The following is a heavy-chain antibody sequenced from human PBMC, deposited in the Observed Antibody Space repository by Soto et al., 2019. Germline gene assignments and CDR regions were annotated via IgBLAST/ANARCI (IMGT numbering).Heavy chain of an antibody. CDR1: GPTFRSDD. CDR3: ARGASTMTADAFDL. J-gene: IGHJ3*01. Sequence: QVQVVESGGGVVQPGRSLRLSCAASGPTFRSDDMHWVRQAPGKGLEWVAVIRYDGSNKNYADSVKGRFTISRDNSKNTLYLQINILSAEDTAVYYCARGASTMTADAFDLWGQGPMVTVSS. V-gene: IGHV3-33*01. CDR2: IRYDGSNK. D-gene: IGHD4-17*01.